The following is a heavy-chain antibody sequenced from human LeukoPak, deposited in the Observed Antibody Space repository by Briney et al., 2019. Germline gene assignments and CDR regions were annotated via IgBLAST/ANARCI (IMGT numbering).Heavy chain of an antibody. V-gene: IGHV3-21*01. CDR3: ARRGSGWPFDY. D-gene: IGHD6-19*01. Sequence: GVSLRLSCAASGFTFSSYSMNWVLQAPGKPLESVSSISSSSRYIYYADSVKRRFTISRDNAKNSLYLQMNSLIAEDTAVYYCARRGSGWPFDYWGQGPLVTVPS. CDR1: GFTFSSYS. J-gene: IGHJ4*02. CDR2: ISSSSRYI.